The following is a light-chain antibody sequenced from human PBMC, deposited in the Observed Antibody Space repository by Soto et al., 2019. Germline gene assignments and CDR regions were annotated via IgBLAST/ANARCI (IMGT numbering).Light chain of an antibody. CDR3: QQYNNWPPWT. J-gene: IGKJ1*01. Sequence: ILMTQSPATLSVSPGERATLSCRASQSVSNNFAWYQQKPGHAPRLLIYDASTRATGIPARFSGSGAGTEVFLTISGLQSEDFAVYYCQQYNNWPPWTFGQGTKVEIK. CDR1: QSVSNN. CDR2: DAS. V-gene: IGKV3-15*01.